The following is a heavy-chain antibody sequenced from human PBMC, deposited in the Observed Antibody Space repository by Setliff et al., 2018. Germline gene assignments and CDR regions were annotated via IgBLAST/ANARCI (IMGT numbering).Heavy chain of an antibody. D-gene: IGHD3-10*01. CDR2: IYQSGTT. CDR3: ARAPGRNIRGDY. V-gene: IGHV4-4*02. J-gene: IGHJ4*02. Sequence: SETLSLTCTVSGASINSLSWWSWVRQPPGKGLEWIGDIYQSGTTNYNPSLKSRVTISADTSKNQFSLKLKSVTAADTAVYYCARAPGRNIRGDYWGQGALVTVSS. CDR1: GASINSLSW.